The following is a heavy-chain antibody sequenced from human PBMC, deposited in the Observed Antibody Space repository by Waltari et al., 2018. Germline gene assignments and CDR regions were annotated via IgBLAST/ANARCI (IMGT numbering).Heavy chain of an antibody. CDR2: ISGSGENT. Sequence: EVQLLESGGGLVQPGGSLRLSCVVSGFTFSSDAMSWVRQAPGKWLEWVSTISGSGENTYYADSVKGRFSISRDNSKNTLSLQMSSLRADDTALYYCAKGLVNPYYLDQWGQGTLVTVSS. D-gene: IGHD3-9*01. CDR1: GFTFSSDA. V-gene: IGHV3-23*01. J-gene: IGHJ4*02. CDR3: AKGLVNPYYLDQ.